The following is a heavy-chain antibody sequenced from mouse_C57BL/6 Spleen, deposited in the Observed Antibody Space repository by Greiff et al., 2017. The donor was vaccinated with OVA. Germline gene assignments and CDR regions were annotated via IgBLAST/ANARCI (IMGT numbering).Heavy chain of an antibody. V-gene: IGHV3-6*01. CDR1: GYSITSGYY. CDR3: ASPVYYYGSQGYFDV. Sequence: VQLKESGPGLVKPSQSLSLTCSVTGYSITSGYYWNWIRQFPGNKLEWMGYISYDGSNNYNPSLKNRISITRDTSKNQFFLKLNSVTTEDTATDYCASPVYYYGSQGYFDVWGTGTTVTVSS. D-gene: IGHD1-1*01. J-gene: IGHJ1*03. CDR2: ISYDGSN.